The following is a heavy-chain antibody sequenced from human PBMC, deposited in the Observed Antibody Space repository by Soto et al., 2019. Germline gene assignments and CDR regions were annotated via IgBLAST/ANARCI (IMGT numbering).Heavy chain of an antibody. CDR1: GFTFSSYW. J-gene: IGHJ5*02. CDR3: AAPPTGNVYSTP. CDR2: INPDGSAK. V-gene: IGHV3-7*01. D-gene: IGHD2-15*01. Sequence: GGSLRLSCAASGFTFSSYWMTWLRQAPGKGLEWVANINPDGSAKYYVDSVKGRFTISRDNAKNSLYLQMNSLRVEDTAVYYCAAPPTGNVYSTPWGKGALVPVPS.